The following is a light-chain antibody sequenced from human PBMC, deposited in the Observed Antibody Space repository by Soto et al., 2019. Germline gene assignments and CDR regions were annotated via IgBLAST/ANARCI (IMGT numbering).Light chain of an antibody. CDR3: QQYVSSPWA. CDR2: GAS. V-gene: IGKV3-20*01. Sequence: EIVWAQSPGTLSLSPWESATLSGRASESGSSCFLAFYQQKAGRAPRRLIYGASRRATGIPGRFSGSGCGTEFTLTISRLEPEDFAVYYCQQYVSSPWAFGQGTKVDIK. J-gene: IGKJ1*01. CDR1: ESGSSCF.